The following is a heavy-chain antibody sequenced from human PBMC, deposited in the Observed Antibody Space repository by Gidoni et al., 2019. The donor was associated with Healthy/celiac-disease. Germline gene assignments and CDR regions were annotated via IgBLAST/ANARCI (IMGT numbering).Heavy chain of an antibody. CDR1: GYPFTGYY. Sequence: QVQLVQSGAEVKKPGASVKVSCKASGYPFTGYYMPCVRQAPGQGLEGMGWINPNSGGTNYAQKVHGMVTMTRDTSISTAYMERSRLRSDDTAVYYCARHDYDSSGYYELFGYYYGMDVWGQGTTVTVSS. CDR2: INPNSGGT. J-gene: IGHJ6*02. V-gene: IGHV1-2*02. CDR3: ARHDYDSSGYYELFGYYYGMDV. D-gene: IGHD3-22*01.